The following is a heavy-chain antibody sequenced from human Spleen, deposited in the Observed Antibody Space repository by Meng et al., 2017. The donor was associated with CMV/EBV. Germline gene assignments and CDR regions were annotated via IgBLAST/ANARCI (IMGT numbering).Heavy chain of an antibody. D-gene: IGHD3-10*01. Sequence: SLPCAVYGGSFSGYSWSWIRQSPGKGLEWIGEINHSGSTNYNPSLKSRVTISVDTSKNQFSLKMNSVTAADTAVYYCARQGHYGSNYWGQGTLVTVSS. CDR3: ARQGHYGSNY. V-gene: IGHV4-34*01. CDR1: GGSFSGYS. CDR2: INHSGST. J-gene: IGHJ4*02.